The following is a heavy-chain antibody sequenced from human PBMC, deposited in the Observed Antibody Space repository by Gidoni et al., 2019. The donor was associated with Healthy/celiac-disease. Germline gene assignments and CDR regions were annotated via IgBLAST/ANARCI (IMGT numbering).Heavy chain of an antibody. CDR3: ARGGPYDILTSGYYYYGMDV. V-gene: IGHV5-10-1*03. D-gene: IGHD3-9*01. Sequence: EVQLVQSGAEVKKPGESLRISCKGSGYSFTSYWISWVRQMPGKGLEWMGRIDPSDSYTNYSPSFQGHVTISADKSISTAYLQWSSLKASDTAMYYCARGGPYDILTSGYYYYGMDVWGQGTTVTVSS. CDR2: IDPSDSYT. CDR1: GYSFTSYW. J-gene: IGHJ6*02.